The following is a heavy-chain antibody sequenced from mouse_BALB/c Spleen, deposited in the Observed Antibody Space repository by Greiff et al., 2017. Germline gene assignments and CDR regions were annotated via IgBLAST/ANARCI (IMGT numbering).Heavy chain of an antibody. CDR1: GYTFTSYW. D-gene: IGHD1-1*01. CDR3: ARGYGPDWYFDV. Sequence: QVQLQQSGAELVKPGASVKLSCKASGYTFTSYWMHWVKQRPGQGLEWIGEIDPSDSYTNYNQKFKGKATLTVDKSSSTAYMQLSSLTSEDSAVEYCARGYGPDWYFDVWGAGTTVTVAS. V-gene: IGHV1-69*02. J-gene: IGHJ1*01. CDR2: IDPSDSYT.